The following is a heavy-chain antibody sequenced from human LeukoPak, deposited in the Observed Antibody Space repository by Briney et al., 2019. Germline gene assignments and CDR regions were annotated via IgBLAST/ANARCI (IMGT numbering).Heavy chain of an antibody. V-gene: IGHV3-7*01. Sequence: GGSLRLSCAASGFTFTNYWMNWLRQAPGKGLEWVANIKQDGGAKNYVDSVKGRFTISRDNAKNSLYLQMNNLRVEDTAVYYCARERVTTPSFDYWGQGVLVTVSS. J-gene: IGHJ4*02. D-gene: IGHD4-11*01. CDR3: ARERVTTPSFDY. CDR1: GFTFTNYW. CDR2: IKQDGGAK.